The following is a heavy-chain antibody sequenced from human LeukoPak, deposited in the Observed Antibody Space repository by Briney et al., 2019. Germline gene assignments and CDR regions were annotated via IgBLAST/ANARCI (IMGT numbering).Heavy chain of an antibody. Sequence: PGGSLVNSCAAAGFPLSSYSMNWCRQAPGKRLEWVSSISSSSSYIYYADSVKGRFTISRDNAKNSPYLQMNSLRAEDTAVYYCARDSDDFDYWGQGTLVTVSS. CDR2: ISSSSSYI. D-gene: IGHD1-26*01. CDR3: ARDSDDFDY. J-gene: IGHJ4*02. CDR1: GFPLSSYS. V-gene: IGHV3-21*01.